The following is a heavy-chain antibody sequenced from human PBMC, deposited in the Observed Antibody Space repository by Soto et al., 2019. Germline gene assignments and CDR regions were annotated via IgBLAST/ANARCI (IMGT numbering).Heavy chain of an antibody. CDR2: IYYSGST. D-gene: IGHD3-9*01. CDR3: ARVVAGGYDILTGYPLDGMDV. J-gene: IGHJ6*02. Sequence: PSETLSLTCTVSGGSISSYYWSWIRQPPGKGLELIGYIYYSGSTNYNPSLKSRVTISVDTSKNQFSLKLSSVTAADTAVYYCARVVAGGYDILTGYPLDGMDVWGQGTTVTVSS. CDR1: GGSISSYY. V-gene: IGHV4-59*01.